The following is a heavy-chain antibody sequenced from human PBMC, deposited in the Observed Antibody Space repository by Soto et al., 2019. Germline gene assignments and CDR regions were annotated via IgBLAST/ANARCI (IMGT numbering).Heavy chain of an antibody. CDR2: INHSGNT. V-gene: IGHV4-34*01. J-gene: IGHJ5*02. CDR1: GASLSDNY. Sequence: SETLSLTCAVYGASLSDNYCNWLRQPPGKGLEWIGEINHSGNTNYNPSLRSRVTISIDTSKNQLSLNLRSVSAADTAVYYCARGRSEFDAWGQGTPVTVSS. D-gene: IGHD3-3*01. CDR3: ARGRSEFDA.